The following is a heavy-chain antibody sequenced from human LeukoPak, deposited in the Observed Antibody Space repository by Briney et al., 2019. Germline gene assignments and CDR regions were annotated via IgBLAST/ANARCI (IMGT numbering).Heavy chain of an antibody. Sequence: ASMKVSCKASVYSFTSYGFSWVRQAPGQGLEWMGWISANNGDTNYAQNFQGRVTMTTDTSTSTTQMELRSLRSDDTAVYYCARDHGSGWSLDYWGQGTLVTVSS. CDR2: ISANNGDT. CDR3: ARDHGSGWSLDY. CDR1: VYSFTSYG. J-gene: IGHJ4*02. D-gene: IGHD6-19*01. V-gene: IGHV1-18*01.